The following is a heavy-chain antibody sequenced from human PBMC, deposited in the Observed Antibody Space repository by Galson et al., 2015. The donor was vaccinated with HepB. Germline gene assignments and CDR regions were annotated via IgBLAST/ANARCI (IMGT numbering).Heavy chain of an antibody. D-gene: IGHD6-13*01. CDR2: INPSGGST. J-gene: IGHJ4*02. V-gene: IGHV1-46*04. Sequence: SVKVSCKASGGTFSSYAISWVRQAPGQGLEWMGRINPSGGSTSYAQKLQGRVTMTRDTSTSTVYMELSSLRSEDTAVYYCARGIAAAANSLGYWGQGTLVTVSS. CDR3: ARGIAAAANSLGY. CDR1: GGTFSSYA.